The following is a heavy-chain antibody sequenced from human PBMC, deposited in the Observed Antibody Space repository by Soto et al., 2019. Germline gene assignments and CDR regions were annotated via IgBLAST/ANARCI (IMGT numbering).Heavy chain of an antibody. D-gene: IGHD3-10*01. Sequence: QAHLAQSGAEVKKPGSSVTVSCKASGGTFNSYGIRWVRQAPGQGLDWMGVIIPLYGTVNYAQKFQGRVSITVDKSTSTAYMDLNSLRSDDTAVYYCARVRVTRGVLPSHFGLWSQGTQVTVSS. CDR2: IIPLYGTV. V-gene: IGHV1-69*06. J-gene: IGHJ4*02. CDR1: GGTFNSYG. CDR3: ARVRVTRGVLPSHFGL.